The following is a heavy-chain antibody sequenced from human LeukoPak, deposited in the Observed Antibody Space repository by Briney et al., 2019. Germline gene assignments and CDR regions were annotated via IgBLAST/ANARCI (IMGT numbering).Heavy chain of an antibody. Sequence: SVKVSCKASGYTFTGYYMHWVRQAPGQGLEWVGWINPNSGGTNYARKFQGRVTMTRDTSINTSYMELSRLRSEDTAVYYCARDVEVAAGTNLDYWGQGTLVTVSS. CDR3: ARDVEVAAGTNLDY. J-gene: IGHJ4*02. D-gene: IGHD6-13*01. V-gene: IGHV1-2*02. CDR2: INPNSGGT. CDR1: GYTFTGYY.